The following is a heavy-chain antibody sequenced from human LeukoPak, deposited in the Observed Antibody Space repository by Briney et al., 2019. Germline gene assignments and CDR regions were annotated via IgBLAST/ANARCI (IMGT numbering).Heavy chain of an antibody. CDR2: INHSGST. CDR3: ARGRRDTAMVQGYYYYYYGMDV. J-gene: IGHJ6*02. CDR1: GGSFSGYY. Sequence: SETLSLTCAVYGGSFSGYYWSWIRQPPGQGLEWIGEINHSGSTNYNPSLKSRVTISVDTSKNQFSLKLSSVTAADTAVYYCARGRRDTAMVQGYYYYYYGMDVWGQGTTVTVSS. D-gene: IGHD5-18*01. V-gene: IGHV4-34*01.